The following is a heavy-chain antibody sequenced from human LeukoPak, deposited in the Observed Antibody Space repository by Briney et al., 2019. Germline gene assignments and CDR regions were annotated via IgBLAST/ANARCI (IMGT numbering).Heavy chain of an antibody. V-gene: IGHV3-21*04. Sequence: GGSLRLSCEVYGFTSSPYTMNWVRQAPGKGLEWVSSISSSGIYIYYADSVKGRFTISRDNAKNSLYLQMNSLRAEDTAVYYCAKENFGANYFVYWGQGSLVTVSA. J-gene: IGHJ4*02. D-gene: IGHD4-17*01. CDR3: AKENFGANYFVY. CDR2: ISSSGIYI. CDR1: GFTSSPYT.